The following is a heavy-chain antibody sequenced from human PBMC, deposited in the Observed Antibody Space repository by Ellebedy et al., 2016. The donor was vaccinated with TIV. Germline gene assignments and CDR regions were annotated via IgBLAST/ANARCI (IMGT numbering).Heavy chain of an antibody. D-gene: IGHD6-13*01. V-gene: IGHV3-53*01. CDR1: GFSVSSSY. CDR2: ISNSGDT. Sequence: PGGSLRLSCAASGFSVSSSYLTWVRQAPGKGLEWVSVISNSGDTTYADSVRGRFTISIDNSINTLYLQMNSLRADDTAIYYCAKLAGISSWYAEYWGQGTLVTVSS. J-gene: IGHJ4*02. CDR3: AKLAGISSWYAEY.